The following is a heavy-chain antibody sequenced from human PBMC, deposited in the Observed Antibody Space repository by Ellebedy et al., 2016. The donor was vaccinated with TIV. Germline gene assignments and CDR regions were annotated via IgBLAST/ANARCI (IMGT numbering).Heavy chain of an antibody. J-gene: IGHJ2*01. CDR1: GFTFSDYW. Sequence: PGGSLRLFCAASGFTFSDYWMHWVRHVPGKGLVWVSRINGDGFSTNYADSVKGRFTISRDNAKNTLYLHMNSLRAEDTAVYSCARVVSGCGGDCHWYFDLWGRGTLVTVSS. CDR2: INGDGFST. V-gene: IGHV3-74*01. D-gene: IGHD2-21*02. CDR3: ARVVSGCGGDCHWYFDL.